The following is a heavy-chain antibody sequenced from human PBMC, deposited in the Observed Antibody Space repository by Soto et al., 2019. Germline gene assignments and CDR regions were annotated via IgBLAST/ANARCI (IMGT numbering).Heavy chain of an antibody. J-gene: IGHJ4*02. Sequence: LSHSCGGAEVIFGNHGMTLVRQAPGRALEWVSTINANAIDTHYADSVKGRFTISRDNSKSTLDLQMNSLRAEDTAIYYCVSWVSAHFDFWGPGTLVKFSS. CDR1: EVIFGNHG. CDR3: VSWVSAHFDF. D-gene: IGHD2-8*01. V-gene: IGHV3-23*01. CDR2: INANAIDT.